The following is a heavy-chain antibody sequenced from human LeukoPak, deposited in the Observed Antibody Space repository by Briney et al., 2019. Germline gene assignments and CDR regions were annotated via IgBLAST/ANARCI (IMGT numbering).Heavy chain of an antibody. V-gene: IGHV1-24*01. D-gene: IGHD3-22*01. CDR1: GYTLTELS. Sequence: ASVKVSCKVSGYTLTELSMHWVRQAPGKGLEWMGGFDPEDGETIYAQKFQGRITMTIDTSTTTAYMELRSLRSDDTAVYYCARVRDYYASSDYSDYWGQGTLVTVSS. J-gene: IGHJ4*02. CDR2: FDPEDGET. CDR3: ARVRDYYASSDYSDY.